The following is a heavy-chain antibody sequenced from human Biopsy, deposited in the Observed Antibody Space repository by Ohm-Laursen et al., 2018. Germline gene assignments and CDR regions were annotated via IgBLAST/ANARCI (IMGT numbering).Heavy chain of an antibody. Sequence: SLRLSCTASGFSFSDYHMRWIRQAPGRGLEWVSYISGGGTIYYGDSMKGRVTISRDNAKNSLYLQMHSLRAEDTAVYYCARDTRWSPYSMDVWSQGTTVTVPS. CDR3: ARDTRWSPYSMDV. CDR2: ISGGGTI. J-gene: IGHJ6*02. D-gene: IGHD4-23*01. CDR1: GFSFSDYH. V-gene: IGHV3-11*01.